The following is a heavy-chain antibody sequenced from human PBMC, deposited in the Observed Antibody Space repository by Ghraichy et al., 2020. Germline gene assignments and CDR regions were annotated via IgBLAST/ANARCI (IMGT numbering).Heavy chain of an antibody. CDR3: ARTPYGGNSRRGYYYYGMDV. V-gene: IGHV4-34*01. Sequence: SETLSLTCAVYGGSFSGYYWSWIRQPPGKELEWIGEINHSGSTNYNPSLKSRVTISVDTSKNQFSLKLSSVTAADTAVYYCARTPYGGNSRRGYYYYGMDVWGQGTTVTVSS. D-gene: IGHD4-23*01. CDR1: GGSFSGYY. J-gene: IGHJ6*02. CDR2: INHSGST.